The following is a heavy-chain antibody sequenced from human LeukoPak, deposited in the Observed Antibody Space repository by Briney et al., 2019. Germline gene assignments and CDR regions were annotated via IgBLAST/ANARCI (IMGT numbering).Heavy chain of an antibody. Sequence: GGSLRLSCAASGFTFSNSDMHWVRQAAGKGLEWVSAIGTVGDTYYPDSVKGRFTISRENAKNSLYLQMNSLRAGDTAVYYCAREMGDKYSSSWALDLWGRGTLVTVSS. CDR1: GFTFSNSD. V-gene: IGHV3-13*01. D-gene: IGHD6-13*01. CDR3: AREMGDKYSSSWALDL. J-gene: IGHJ2*01. CDR2: IGTVGDT.